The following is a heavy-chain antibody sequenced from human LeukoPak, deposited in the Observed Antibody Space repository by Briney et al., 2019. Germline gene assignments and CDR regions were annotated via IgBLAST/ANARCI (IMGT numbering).Heavy chain of an antibody. J-gene: IGHJ3*02. CDR1: GFTFSSYA. V-gene: IGHV3-64D*06. Sequence: RGSPRLSCSASGFTFSSYAMHWVSQAPGKGLEYVSAISSNGGSTYYADSVKGRFTISRANSKNTLYLQMSSLRAEDTAVYYCVWGLMIVVAIPFDIWGQGAMVTVSS. D-gene: IGHD3-22*01. CDR3: VWGLMIVVAIPFDI. CDR2: ISSNGGST.